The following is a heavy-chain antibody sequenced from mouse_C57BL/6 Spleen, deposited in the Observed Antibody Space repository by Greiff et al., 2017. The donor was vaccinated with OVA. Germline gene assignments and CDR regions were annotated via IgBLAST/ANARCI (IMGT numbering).Heavy chain of an antibody. D-gene: IGHD1-1*01. V-gene: IGHV14-2*01. Sequence: VQLQQSGAELVKPGASVKLSCTASGFNIKDYYMHWVKQRTEQGLEWIGRIDPEDGETKYAPQFQGKATITADTSSNTAYLQLSSLTSEDTAVYYCARQDYGSSYAMDYWGQGTSVTVSS. CDR2: IDPEDGET. J-gene: IGHJ4*01. CDR1: GFNIKDYY. CDR3: ARQDYGSSYAMDY.